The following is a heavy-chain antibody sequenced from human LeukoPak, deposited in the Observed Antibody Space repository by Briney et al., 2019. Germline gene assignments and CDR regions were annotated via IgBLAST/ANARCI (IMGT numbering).Heavy chain of an antibody. D-gene: IGHD3-10*01. CDR2: INPNSGGT. CDR1: GYTFTGYY. J-gene: IGHJ4*02. CDR3: ARGLLHYGPGSYPDY. Sequence: ASVKVSCKASGYTFTGYYMHWVRQAPGQGLEWMGWINPNSGGTNYAQKFQGRVTMTRDTSISTAYMELSRLRSDDTAVYYCARGLLHYGPGSYPDYWGQRTLVTVSS. V-gene: IGHV1-2*02.